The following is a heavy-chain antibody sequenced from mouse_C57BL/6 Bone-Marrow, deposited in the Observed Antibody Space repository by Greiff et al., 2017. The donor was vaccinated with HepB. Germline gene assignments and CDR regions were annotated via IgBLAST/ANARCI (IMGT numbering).Heavy chain of an antibody. Sequence: VQLQQSGPELVKPGDSVKISCKASGYSFTGYFMNWVMQSHGKSLEWIGRINPYNGDTFYNQKFKGKATLTVDKSSSTAHMELQSLTSEDSAVYYYSRRTYRKRAMDYWGQGTSVTVSS. V-gene: IGHV1-20*01. CDR3: SRRTYRKRAMDY. CDR2: INPYNGDT. J-gene: IGHJ4*01. CDR1: GYSFTGYF. D-gene: IGHD5-1*01.